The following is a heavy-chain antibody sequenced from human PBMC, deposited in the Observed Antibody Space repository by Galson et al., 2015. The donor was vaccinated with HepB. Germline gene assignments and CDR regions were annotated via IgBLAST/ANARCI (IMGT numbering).Heavy chain of an antibody. Sequence: SLRLSCAASGFTFSSYWMSWVRQAPGKGLEWVANIKQDGSEKYYVDSVKGRFTISRDNAKNSLYLQMNSLRAEDTAVYYCASSYGDYLFDYRGQGTLVTVSS. J-gene: IGHJ4*02. CDR3: ASSYGDYLFDY. CDR2: IKQDGSEK. CDR1: GFTFSSYW. D-gene: IGHD4-17*01. V-gene: IGHV3-7*01.